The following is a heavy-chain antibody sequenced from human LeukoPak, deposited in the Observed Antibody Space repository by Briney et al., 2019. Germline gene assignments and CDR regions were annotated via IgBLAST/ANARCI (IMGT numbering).Heavy chain of an antibody. V-gene: IGHV3-23*01. CDR2: IRGSGGST. CDR1: GFTFSSYA. Sequence: GGSLRLSCAASGFTFSSYAMSWVRQAPGKGLEWVSAIRGSGGSTYYADSVKGRFTISRDNSKNTLYLQMNSLRAEDTAVYYASGYDSSGYYGYWGQGTLVTVSS. CDR3: SGYDSSGYYGY. J-gene: IGHJ4*02. D-gene: IGHD3-22*01.